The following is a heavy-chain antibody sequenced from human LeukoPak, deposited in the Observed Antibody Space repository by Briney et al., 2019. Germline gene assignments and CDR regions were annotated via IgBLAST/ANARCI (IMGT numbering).Heavy chain of an antibody. Sequence: SETLSLTCAAYGGSFSGYYWSWIRQPPGKGLEWIGEINHSGSTNYNPSLKNRVTISVDTSKNQFSLKLSSVTAADTAVYYCAREGDAFDIWGQGTMVTVSS. V-gene: IGHV4-34*01. CDR3: AREGDAFDI. CDR2: INHSGST. CDR1: GGSFSGYY. J-gene: IGHJ3*02.